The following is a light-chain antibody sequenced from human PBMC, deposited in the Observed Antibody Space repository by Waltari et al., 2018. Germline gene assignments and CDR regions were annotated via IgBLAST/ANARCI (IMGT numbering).Light chain of an antibody. CDR2: EVS. V-gene: IGLV2-14*01. CDR1: SSDVGGYNY. CDR3: SSYTSISTRVV. Sequence: QSALTQPASVSGSPGQSITISCTGTSSDVGGYNYVSWYQQHPGKAPKLMIYEVSNRPSGVSNRFSGSKSGNMASLTISGLQAEDEADYYCSSYTSISTRVVFGGGTKLTVL. J-gene: IGLJ2*01.